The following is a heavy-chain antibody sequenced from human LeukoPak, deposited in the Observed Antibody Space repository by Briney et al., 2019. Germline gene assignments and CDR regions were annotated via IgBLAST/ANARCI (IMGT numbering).Heavy chain of an antibody. CDR3: ARSWRTYSSSWYNWFDP. CDR1: GYTFTRFY. D-gene: IGHD6-13*01. CDR2: INPNGNTP. V-gene: IGHV1-46*01. Sequence: GASVKVSCKASGYTFTRFYLYWLRQAPGQGLEWMGTINPNGNTPRYAQKFQGRVTMTTDTSTSTAYMELRSLRSDDTAVYYCARSWRTYSSSWYNWFDPWGQGTLVTVSS. J-gene: IGHJ5*02.